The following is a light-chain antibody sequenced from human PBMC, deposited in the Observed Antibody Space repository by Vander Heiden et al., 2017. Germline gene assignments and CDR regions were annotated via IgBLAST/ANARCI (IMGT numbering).Light chain of an antibody. CDR3: CSYAGSSTVL. CDR1: SSDVGSYKF. V-gene: IGLV2-23*02. CDR2: EVN. Sequence: QSALTQPASVSGSPGQSFTISCTGTSSDVGSYKFVSWYQHHPGKAPKLIIYEVNKRPSGASSRFSGSKSGNAASLTISGLQAEDEADYYCCSYAGSSTVLFGGGTNLTVL. J-gene: IGLJ2*01.